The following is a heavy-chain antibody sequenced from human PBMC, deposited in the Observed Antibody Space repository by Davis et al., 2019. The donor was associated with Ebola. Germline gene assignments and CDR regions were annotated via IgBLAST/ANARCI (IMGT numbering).Heavy chain of an antibody. D-gene: IGHD2-2*01. Sequence: ASVKVSCKASGYTFTSNHVHWVRQAPGQGLEWMGISHPGGGGTISAQKFQGRVTMTEDTSTDTAYMELSSLTSDDTAVYYCARDGCSSTSCYYYYYGMDVWGQGSTVTVSS. J-gene: IGHJ6*02. CDR2: SHPGGGGT. CDR3: ARDGCSSTSCYYYYYGMDV. CDR1: GYTFTSNH. V-gene: IGHV1-46*01.